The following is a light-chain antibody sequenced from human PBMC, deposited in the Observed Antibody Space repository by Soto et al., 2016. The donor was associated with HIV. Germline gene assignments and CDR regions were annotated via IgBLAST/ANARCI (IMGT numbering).Light chain of an antibody. V-gene: IGKV1-39*01. Sequence: DIQMTQSPSSLSASVGDRVIITCRASQTIRKYLNWYQQKPGKAPVLLISTTSSLQSGVASRFSGSGSGAEFTLTISNLQPEDFATYYCQQSYNTPRSFGQGTMVETK. CDR3: QQSYNTPRS. CDR2: TTS. J-gene: IGKJ1*01. CDR1: QTIRKY.